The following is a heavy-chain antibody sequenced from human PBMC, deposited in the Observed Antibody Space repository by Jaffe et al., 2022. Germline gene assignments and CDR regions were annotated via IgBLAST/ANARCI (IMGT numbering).Heavy chain of an antibody. CDR1: GYTFTNYD. Sequence: QVQLVQSGAEVKKPGASVKVSCKASGYTFTNYDLSWVRQAPGQGLEWMGWISAYNGNTNYAQKLQGRVTMTTDTSTSTAYMDLRSLRSDDTAMYYCARHGGPNDYGDSSWYFDLWGRGTLVTVSS. J-gene: IGHJ2*01. V-gene: IGHV1-18*01. CDR3: ARHGGPNDYGDSSWYFDL. CDR2: ISAYNGNT. D-gene: IGHD4-17*01.